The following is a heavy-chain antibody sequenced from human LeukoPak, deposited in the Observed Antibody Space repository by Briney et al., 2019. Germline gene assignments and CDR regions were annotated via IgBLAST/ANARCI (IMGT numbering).Heavy chain of an antibody. V-gene: IGHV4-4*07. Sequence: PSETLSLTCTVSGGSISSYYWSWIRQPAGKGLEWIGRIYTSGSTNYNPSLKSRVTMSVDTSKNQFSLKLSSVTAADTAVYYCARGAVSPIVVAGGYYMDVWGKGTTVTVSS. CDR1: GGSISSYY. D-gene: IGHD6-19*01. CDR2: IYTSGST. J-gene: IGHJ6*03. CDR3: ARGAVSPIVVAGGYYMDV.